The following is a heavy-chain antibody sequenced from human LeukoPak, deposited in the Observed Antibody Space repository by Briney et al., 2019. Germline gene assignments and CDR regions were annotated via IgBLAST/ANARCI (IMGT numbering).Heavy chain of an antibody. D-gene: IGHD3-10*01. CDR1: GFTLSNYD. Sequence: GWSLRLSCAASGFTLSNYDMHWVRQAPGEGLEWVSIIYRAGDTYYPGSVKGRFTISRENAKNSLYLQMNSLRAGDTAVYYCAREMSGSNDAFDIWGQGTMVTVSS. J-gene: IGHJ3*02. V-gene: IGHV3-13*01. CDR2: IYRAGDT. CDR3: AREMSGSNDAFDI.